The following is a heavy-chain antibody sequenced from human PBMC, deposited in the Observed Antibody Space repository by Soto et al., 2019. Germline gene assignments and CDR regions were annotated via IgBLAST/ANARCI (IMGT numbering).Heavy chain of an antibody. CDR3: AKASVLRYFDWLSIFDY. CDR2: ISWNSGSI. CDR1: GFTFDDYA. Sequence: EVQLVESGGGLVQPGRSLRLSCAASGFTFDDYAMHWVRQAPGKGLERVSGISWNSGSIGYADSVKGRFTISRDNAKNSLYLHMDSLRAEDTALYYCAKASVLRYFDWLSIFDYWGQGTLVTVSS. J-gene: IGHJ4*02. D-gene: IGHD3-9*01. V-gene: IGHV3-9*01.